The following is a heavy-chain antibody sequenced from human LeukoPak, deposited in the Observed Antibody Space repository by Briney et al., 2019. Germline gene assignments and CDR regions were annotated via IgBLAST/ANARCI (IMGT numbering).Heavy chain of an antibody. V-gene: IGHV4-59*01. CDR3: ARVGYYGSGSYYRDYFEY. D-gene: IGHD3-10*01. J-gene: IGHJ4*02. Sequence: SETLPLTCTVSGVSISSYYWTWVRQPPGKGLGWIGFISNSAITDYNPSLKSRVTISTDTSKNQFSLKLNSVTAADTAVYYCARVGYYGSGSYYRDYFEYWGRGTLVTVSS. CDR2: ISNSAIT. CDR1: GVSISSYY.